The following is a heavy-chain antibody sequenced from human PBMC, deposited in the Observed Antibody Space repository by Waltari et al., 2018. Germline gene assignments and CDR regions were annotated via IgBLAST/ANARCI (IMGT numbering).Heavy chain of an antibody. J-gene: IGHJ4*02. CDR2: IIPIFGTA. D-gene: IGHD4-17*01. V-gene: IGHV1-69*01. Sequence: ISWVRQAPGQGLEWMGGIIPIFGTANYAQKFQGRVTITADESTSTAYMELSSLRSEDTAVYYCASSTTVVTGTYYFDYWGQGTLVTVSS. CDR3: ASSTTVVTGTYYFDY.